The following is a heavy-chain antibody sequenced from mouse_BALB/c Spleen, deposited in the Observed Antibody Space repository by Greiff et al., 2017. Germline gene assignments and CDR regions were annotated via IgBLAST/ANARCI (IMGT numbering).Heavy chain of an antibody. V-gene: IGHV5-6*01. J-gene: IGHJ1*01. Sequence: EVQVVESGGDLVKPGGSLKLSCAASGFTFSSYGMSWVRQTPDKRLEWVATISSGGSYTYYPDSVKGRFTISRDNAKNTLYLQMSSLKSEDTAMYYCARPLHRTGYFDVWGAGTTVTVSS. CDR2: ISSGGSYT. CDR1: GFTFSSYG. CDR3: ARPLHRTGYFDV. D-gene: IGHD1-2*01.